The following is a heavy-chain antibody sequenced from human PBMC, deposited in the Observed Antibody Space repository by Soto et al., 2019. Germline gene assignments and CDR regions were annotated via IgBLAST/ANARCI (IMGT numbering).Heavy chain of an antibody. CDR2: IYYSGST. CDR1: GGSISTYY. CDR3: ARGCYGYGEC. D-gene: IGHD5-18*01. V-gene: IGHV4-59*08. J-gene: IGHJ4*02. Sequence: QVQLQESGPGLVKPSETLSLTCTVSGGSISTYYLGWIRQPPGKGLGWIGFIYYSGSTNYNPTLKSRLHISIDTSKDQFALEVSYVTAADTAVYYCARGCYGYGECWGQGSLLTLSS.